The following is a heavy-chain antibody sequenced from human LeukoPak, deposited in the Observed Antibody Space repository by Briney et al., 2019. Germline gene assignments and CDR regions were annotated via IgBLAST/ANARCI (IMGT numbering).Heavy chain of an antibody. D-gene: IGHD3-10*01. Sequence: ASVKVSCKVSGYTLSELSMHWVRQAPGKGLEWMGGFDPEDGETIYAQKFQGRVTMTQDTSTDTAYMGLSSLRSENTGVYYCATNYGSGPLGWFDPWGQGTLVTVSS. CDR3: ATNYGSGPLGWFDP. CDR1: GYTLSELS. CDR2: FDPEDGET. V-gene: IGHV1-24*01. J-gene: IGHJ5*02.